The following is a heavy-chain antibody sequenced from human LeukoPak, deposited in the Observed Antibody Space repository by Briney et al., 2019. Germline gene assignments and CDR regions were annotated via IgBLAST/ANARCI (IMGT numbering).Heavy chain of an antibody. CDR1: GYSFTSYW. D-gene: IGHD6-13*01. Sequence: GESLKISCKGSGYSFTSYWIGWVRQMPGKGLEWMGIIYPGDSDTRYSPSFQGQVAISADKSISTAYLQWSSLKASDTAMYYCARSRIAAAVWFDPWGQGTLVTVSS. J-gene: IGHJ5*02. V-gene: IGHV5-51*01. CDR3: ARSRIAAAVWFDP. CDR2: IYPGDSDT.